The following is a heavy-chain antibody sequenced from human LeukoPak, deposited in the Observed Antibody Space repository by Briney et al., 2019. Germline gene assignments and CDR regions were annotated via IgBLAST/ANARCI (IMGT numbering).Heavy chain of an antibody. V-gene: IGHV3-30*04. CDR1: GFTFSSYA. CDR3: ARDLAGDSYGSPYYYYGMDV. Sequence: PGGSLRLSCAASGFTFSSYAMHWVRQAPGKGLEWVAVISYDGSNKYYADSVKGRFTISRDNSKNTLYLQMNSLRAEDTAVYYCARDLAGDSYGSPYYYYGMDVWGQGTTVTVSS. J-gene: IGHJ6*02. D-gene: IGHD5-18*01. CDR2: ISYDGSNK.